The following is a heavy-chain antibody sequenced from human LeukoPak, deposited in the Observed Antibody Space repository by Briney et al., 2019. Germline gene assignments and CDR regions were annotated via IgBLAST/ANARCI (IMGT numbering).Heavy chain of an antibody. J-gene: IGHJ5*02. CDR1: GGSISSHY. D-gene: IGHD6-6*01. CDR3: ARDTPLVGAARWFDP. CDR2: IYYSGST. V-gene: IGHV4-59*11. Sequence: SETLSLTCTVSGGSISSHYWSWIRQPPGKGLEWIGYIYYSGSTNYNPSLKSRVTISVDTSKNQFSLKLSSVTAADTAVYYCARDTPLVGAARWFDPWGQGTLVTVSS.